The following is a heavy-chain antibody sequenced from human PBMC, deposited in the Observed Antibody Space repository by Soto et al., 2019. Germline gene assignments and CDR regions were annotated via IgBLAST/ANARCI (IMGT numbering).Heavy chain of an antibody. CDR1: GYTFTSYG. J-gene: IGHJ3*02. CDR3: ARHLKGYSYGTSSAFGI. D-gene: IGHD5-18*01. Sequence: ASVKVSCKASGYTFTSYGISWVRQAPGQGLEWMGWISAYNGNTNYAQKLQGRVTMTTDTSTSTAYMELRSLRSDDTAVYYCARHLKGYSYGTSSAFGIWGQGTMVTVSS. V-gene: IGHV1-18*01. CDR2: ISAYNGNT.